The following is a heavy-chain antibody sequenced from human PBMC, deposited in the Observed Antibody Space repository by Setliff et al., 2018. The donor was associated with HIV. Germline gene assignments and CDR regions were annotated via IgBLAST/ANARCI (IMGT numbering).Heavy chain of an antibody. J-gene: IGHJ3*01. V-gene: IGHV4-39*01. CDR3: AHRDRGTLDAFDL. CDR2: ILYGGTT. D-gene: IGHD3-16*02. Sequence: SETLSLTCAVSGGSVDSRDYYWGWIRQPPGKGLEWIGNILYGGTTYYTPSLKSRVSISVDTSRNQFSLKVSSVTAADTAVYYCAHRDRGTLDAFDLWGLGTMVTVSS. CDR1: GGSVDSRDYY.